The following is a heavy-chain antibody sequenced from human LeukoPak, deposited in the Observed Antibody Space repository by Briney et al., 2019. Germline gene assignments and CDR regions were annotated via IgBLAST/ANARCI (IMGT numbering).Heavy chain of an antibody. J-gene: IGHJ4*02. V-gene: IGHV3-23*01. D-gene: IGHD6-6*01. CDR1: GFTFSSYW. CDR3: AKEPVGAARVHYYFDY. Sequence: TGGSLRLSCAASGFTFSSYWMSWVRQAPGKGLEWVSAISGSGSSTYYADSVKGRFTISRDNSKNTLYLQMNSLRAEDTAVYYCAKEPVGAARVHYYFDYWGQGTLVTVSS. CDR2: ISGSGSST.